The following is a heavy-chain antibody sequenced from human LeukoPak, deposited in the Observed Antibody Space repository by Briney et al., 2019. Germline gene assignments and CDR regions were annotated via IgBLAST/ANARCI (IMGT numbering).Heavy chain of an antibody. CDR1: DYSISSDYY. Sequence: PSETLSLTCTDFDYSISSDYYWGWIRQPPGKGLEWIGSINHSGNTYYRPSLKSRVTKSVDTSKKQFSLKVTSVTAADTAMYYCARLAAAGRFTYYYMDVWGKGTTVTVSS. D-gene: IGHD6-13*01. CDR3: ARLAAAGRFTYYYMDV. CDR2: INHSGNT. J-gene: IGHJ6*03. V-gene: IGHV4-38-2*02.